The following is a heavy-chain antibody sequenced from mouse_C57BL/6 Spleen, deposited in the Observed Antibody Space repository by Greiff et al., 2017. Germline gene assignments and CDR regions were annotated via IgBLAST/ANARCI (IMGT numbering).Heavy chain of an antibody. J-gene: IGHJ1*03. CDR3: ARLSYWYFDV. CDR1: GFTFSSYA. Sequence: EVHLVESGGGLVKPGGSLKLSCAASGFTFSSYAMSWVRQTPEKRLAWVATISDGGSYTYYPDNIKGRFAISRDNAKNNLYLQMSHLKSADTSMYYCARLSYWYFDVWGTGTTVTVSS. CDR2: ISDGGSYT. V-gene: IGHV5-4*01.